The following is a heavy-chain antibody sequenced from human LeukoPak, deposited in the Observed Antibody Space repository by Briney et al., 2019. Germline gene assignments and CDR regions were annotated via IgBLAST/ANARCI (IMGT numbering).Heavy chain of an antibody. CDR3: ARDLVDTAMWGFDY. V-gene: IGHV3-48*03. CDR2: ISSSGSTI. CDR1: GFTFSSYE. J-gene: IGHJ4*02. Sequence: GGSLRLSCAASGFTFSSYEMNWVRQAPGKGLEWVSYISSSGSTIYYADSVKGRFTISRDNAKNSLYLQMNSLRAEDTAFYYCARDLVDTAMWGFDYWGQGTLVTVSS. D-gene: IGHD5-18*01.